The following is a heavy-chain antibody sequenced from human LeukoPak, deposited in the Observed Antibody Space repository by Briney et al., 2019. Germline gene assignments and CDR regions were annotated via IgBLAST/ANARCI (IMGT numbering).Heavy chain of an antibody. CDR2: TYYRSKWYN. V-gene: IGHV6-1*01. CDR1: GDSVSSNSAA. Sequence: SQTLSLTCAISGDSVSSNSAAWNWIRQSPSRGLEWPGRTYYRSKWYNDYAVSVKSRITINPDTSKNQFSLQLNSVTPEDTAVYYCARAYVQIGSGWSLPYYFDYWGQGTLVTVSS. D-gene: IGHD6-19*01. CDR3: ARAYVQIGSGWSLPYYFDY. J-gene: IGHJ4*02.